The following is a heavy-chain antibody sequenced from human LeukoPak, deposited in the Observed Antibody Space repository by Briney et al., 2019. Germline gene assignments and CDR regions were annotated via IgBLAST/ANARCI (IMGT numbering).Heavy chain of an antibody. D-gene: IGHD1-26*01. CDR3: ARGGGSYLYYFDY. CDR2: IYSGGST. V-gene: IGHV3-53*01. CDR1: GFTVSSNY. Sequence: PGGSLRLFCAASGFTVSSNYMSWVRQAPGKGLEWVSVIYSGGSTYYADSVKGRFTISRDNSKNTLYLQMNSLRAEDTAVYYCARGGGSYLYYFDYWGQGTLVTVSS. J-gene: IGHJ4*02.